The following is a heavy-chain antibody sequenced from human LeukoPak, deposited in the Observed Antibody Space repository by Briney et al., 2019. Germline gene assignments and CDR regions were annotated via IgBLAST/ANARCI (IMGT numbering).Heavy chain of an antibody. CDR1: GYSFTNYW. J-gene: IGHJ4*02. CDR2: IEPSDSYA. D-gene: IGHD2-2*01. V-gene: IGHV5-10-1*01. CDR3: ARQVDCSTTSCYPPEFDF. Sequence: EESLKISCKGSGYSFTNYWISWVRQMPGKGLEWMGRIEPSDSYASYSPSFQGHVTISADRPISTMYLQWSSLKASDTAIYYCARQVDCSTTSCYPPEFDFWGQGTLVTVSS.